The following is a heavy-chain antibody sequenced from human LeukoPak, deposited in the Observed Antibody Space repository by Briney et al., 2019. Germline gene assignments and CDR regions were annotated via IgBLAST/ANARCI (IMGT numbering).Heavy chain of an antibody. V-gene: IGHV4-59*01. Sequence: PSETLSLTCTVSGGSIGFYYWSWIRQPPGKGLEWIGYIFYSGNTNYNPSLKSRVTISVDTSKNQFSLKLSSVTAADTAVYYCARGRGWYYYGSGNWFDPWGQGTLVTVSS. CDR1: GGSIGFYY. J-gene: IGHJ5*02. CDR2: IFYSGNT. D-gene: IGHD3-10*01. CDR3: ARGRGWYYYGSGNWFDP.